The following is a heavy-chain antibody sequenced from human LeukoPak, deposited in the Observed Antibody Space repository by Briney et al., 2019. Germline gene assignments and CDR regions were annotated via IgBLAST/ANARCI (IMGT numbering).Heavy chain of an antibody. J-gene: IGHJ3*02. Sequence: ASVKVSCKASGYTFTSYDINWVRQATGQGLEWMGWMNPNSGNTGYAQKFQGRVTMTRNTSISTAYMELSSLRSEDTAVYYCATRGLGITIFGDGAFDIWGQGTMVTVSS. CDR3: ATRGLGITIFGDGAFDI. V-gene: IGHV1-8*01. D-gene: IGHD3-3*01. CDR2: MNPNSGNT. CDR1: GYTFTSYD.